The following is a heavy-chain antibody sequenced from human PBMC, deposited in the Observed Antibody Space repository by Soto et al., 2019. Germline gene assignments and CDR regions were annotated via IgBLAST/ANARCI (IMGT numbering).Heavy chain of an antibody. V-gene: IGHV3-23*01. CDR3: AKETYYYDSSGYYYFDYYYGMDV. Sequence: EVQLLESGGGLVQPGGSLRLSCAASGFTFSSYAMSWVRQAPGKGLEWVSAISGSGGSTYYADSVKGRFTISRDNSKNTLYLQMNGLRAEDTAVYYCAKETYYYDSSGYYYFDYYYGMDVWGQGTTVTVSS. CDR1: GFTFSSYA. CDR2: ISGSGGST. J-gene: IGHJ6*02. D-gene: IGHD3-22*01.